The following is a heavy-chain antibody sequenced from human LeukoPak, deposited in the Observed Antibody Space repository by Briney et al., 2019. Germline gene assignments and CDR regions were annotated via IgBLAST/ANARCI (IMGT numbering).Heavy chain of an antibody. J-gene: IGHJ4*02. CDR3: AKPPYDSSGYYYFDY. CDR2: IXPXSGGT. CDR1: GYTFXGXX. Sequence: ASVKVSCKASGYTFXGXXMHWXRXXXGQXXXXXXXIXPXSGGTNYAQXFQGRVTMTRDTSISTAYMELSRLRSDDAAVYYCAKPPYDSSGYYYFDYWGQGTLVTVSS. D-gene: IGHD3-22*01. V-gene: IGHV1-2*02.